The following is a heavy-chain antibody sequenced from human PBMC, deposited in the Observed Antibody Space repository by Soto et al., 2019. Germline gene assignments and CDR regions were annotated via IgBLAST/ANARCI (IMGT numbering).Heavy chain of an antibody. CDR2: ISYDGSNK. D-gene: IGHD6-19*01. V-gene: IGHV3-30-3*01. CDR3: ARDGALNRIAVAGRHFDY. CDR1: GFTFSSYA. J-gene: IGHJ4*02. Sequence: PGGTLRHSCAASGFTFSSYAMHWVRQAPGKGLEWVAVISYDGSNKYYADSVKGRFTISRDNSKNTLYLQMNSLRAEDTAVYYCARDGALNRIAVAGRHFDYWGQGTLVTVSS.